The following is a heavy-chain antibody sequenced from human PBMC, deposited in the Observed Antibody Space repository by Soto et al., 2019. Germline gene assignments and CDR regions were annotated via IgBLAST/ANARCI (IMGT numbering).Heavy chain of an antibody. CDR3: ARTVSGSSSYYYGMDV. CDR2: ISKDGSNT. D-gene: IGHD6-6*01. V-gene: IGHV3-30*03. Sequence: QLVESGGGVVQPGGSLRLSCAGSGFTFGTYGMHWVRQAPGKGLEWVTMISKDGSNTYYVDSVKGRFTSCRDNSKNTLYLQMNSLRPEDTAVYYCARTVSGSSSYYYGMDVWGQGTTVTVS. J-gene: IGHJ6*02. CDR1: GFTFGTYG.